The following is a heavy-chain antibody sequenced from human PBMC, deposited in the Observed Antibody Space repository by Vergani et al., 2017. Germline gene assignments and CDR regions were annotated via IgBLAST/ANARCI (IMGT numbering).Heavy chain of an antibody. V-gene: IGHV1-18*04. CDR2: ISVYNGET. J-gene: IGHJ4*02. CDR3: AREGFYDYVXGSYRLRGGYYFDY. D-gene: IGHD3-16*02. CDR1: GYTFRNYG. Sequence: QVHLVPSGAEVKKPGASLTVSCEGSGYTFRNYGISWVRQAPGEGLEWLGWISVYNGETKFAQKFQGRVTITRDTSASTAYMELSSLRSEDTAVYYCAREGFYDYVXGSYRLRGGYYFDYWGQGTLVTVSS.